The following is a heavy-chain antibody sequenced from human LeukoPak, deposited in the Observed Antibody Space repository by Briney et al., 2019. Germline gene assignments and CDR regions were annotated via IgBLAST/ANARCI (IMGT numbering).Heavy chain of an antibody. Sequence: GGSLRLSCAASGFTFSSYAMSWVRQAPGKGLEWVSAISGSGGSTYYADSVKGRFTISRDNSKNTLYLQMNSLRAEDTAVYYCAKDRESDYGDLGWFDLWGQGTLVTVSS. CDR1: GFTFSSYA. CDR2: ISGSGGST. CDR3: AKDRESDYGDLGWFDL. J-gene: IGHJ5*02. V-gene: IGHV3-23*01. D-gene: IGHD4-17*01.